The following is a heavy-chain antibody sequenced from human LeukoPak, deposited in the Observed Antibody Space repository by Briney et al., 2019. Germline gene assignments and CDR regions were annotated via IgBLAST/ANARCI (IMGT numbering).Heavy chain of an antibody. CDR2: ISPIFGTA. Sequence: GASVKVYCEASGGTFSSYAISWLRQAPGQWLEWMGGISPIFGTANYAQKFHGRVTITADESTSTAYMELSSLRSEDTAVYYCARVPSPYCSSTSCHNWFDPWGQGTLVTVSS. D-gene: IGHD2-2*01. J-gene: IGHJ5*02. V-gene: IGHV1-69*13. CDR3: ARVPSPYCSSTSCHNWFDP. CDR1: GGTFSSYA.